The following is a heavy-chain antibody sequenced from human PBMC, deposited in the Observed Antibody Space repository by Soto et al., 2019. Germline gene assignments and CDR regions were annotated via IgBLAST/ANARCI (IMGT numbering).Heavy chain of an antibody. Sequence: LKISFIGSGYSCTSYWISWVRQMPGKGREWLGRIDPSDSYTNYSPSFQGHLTISADKSISTAYLQWSSLKASDTAMYYCATAVSYSSGGSCYYYHGMDVWGQGTTVTVSS. V-gene: IGHV5-10-1*01. CDR3: ATAVSYSSGGSCYYYHGMDV. J-gene: IGHJ6*02. D-gene: IGHD2-15*01. CDR1: GYSCTSYW. CDR2: IDPSDSYT.